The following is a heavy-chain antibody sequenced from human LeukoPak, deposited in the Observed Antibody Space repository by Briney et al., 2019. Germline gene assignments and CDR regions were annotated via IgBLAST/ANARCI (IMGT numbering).Heavy chain of an antibody. CDR3: AKLYYDSSGYYRRDNWFDP. V-gene: IGHV3-23*01. J-gene: IGHJ5*02. D-gene: IGHD3-22*01. Sequence: GGSLRLSYAASGFTFSSYAMSWVRQAPGKGLEWVSAISGSGGSTYYADSVKGRFTISRDNSKNTLYLQMNSLRAEDTAVYYCAKLYYDSSGYYRRDNWFDPWGQGTLVTVSS. CDR1: GFTFSSYA. CDR2: ISGSGGST.